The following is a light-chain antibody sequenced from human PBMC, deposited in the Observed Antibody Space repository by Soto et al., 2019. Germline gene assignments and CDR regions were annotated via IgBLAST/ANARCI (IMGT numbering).Light chain of an antibody. CDR1: QSVSSSY. Sequence: EIVLTQSPGTLSLSPGERATLSCRASQSVSSSYLAWYQQKPGQAPRLLIYGASSRATGIPDRFSGSGSGTDFTLTISRLEPEDLAVYYCQQYCSSPLTVGGGTKVEIK. J-gene: IGKJ4*01. V-gene: IGKV3-20*01. CDR2: GAS. CDR3: QQYCSSPLT.